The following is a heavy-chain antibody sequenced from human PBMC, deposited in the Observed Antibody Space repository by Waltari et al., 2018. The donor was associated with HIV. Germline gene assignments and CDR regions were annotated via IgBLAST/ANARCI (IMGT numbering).Heavy chain of an antibody. CDR3: TSEEDYGSGSHFDY. D-gene: IGHD3-10*01. CDR1: GLTLTSVW. CDR2: IKTKGDGGAT. V-gene: IGHV3-15*01. J-gene: IGHJ4*02. Sequence: EVQLVESGGDLLKPGGCLRLSCAAAGLTLTSVWTSWVRQAPGKGLEWVGRIKTKGDGGATDYAAAVKGRFTISRDDSKNTVYLQMNSLKIEDTAVYYCTSEEDYGSGSHFDYWGQGTLVTVSS.